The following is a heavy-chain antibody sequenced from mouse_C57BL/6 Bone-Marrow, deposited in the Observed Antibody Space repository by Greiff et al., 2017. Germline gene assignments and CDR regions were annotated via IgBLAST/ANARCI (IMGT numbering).Heavy chain of an antibody. CDR2: IDPEDGET. V-gene: IGHV14-2*01. CDR3: ARHYDYDPWFAY. CDR1: GFNIKDYY. J-gene: IGHJ3*01. Sequence: EVKLVESGAELVKPGASVKLSCTASGFNIKDYYMHWVKQRTEQGLEWIGRIDPEDGETKYAPKFQGKATITADTSSNTAYLQLSSLTSEDTAVYYCARHYDYDPWFAYWGQGTLVTVSA. D-gene: IGHD2-4*01.